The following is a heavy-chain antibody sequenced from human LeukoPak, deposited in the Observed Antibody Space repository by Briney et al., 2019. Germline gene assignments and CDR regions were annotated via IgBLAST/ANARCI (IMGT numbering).Heavy chain of an antibody. CDR3: ARDSICWPYYYMDV. V-gene: IGHV3-11*01. CDR1: GFTFSDYY. J-gene: IGHJ6*03. D-gene: IGHD3-3*01. CDR2: ISSSGRTV. Sequence: PGGSLRLSCAASGFTFSDYYMTWIRQAPGKGPEWVSYISSSGRTVDYADSVKGRFTISRDNAKKSLYLQMNSLRAEDTAVYYCARDSICWPYYYMDVWGKGTTVTVSS.